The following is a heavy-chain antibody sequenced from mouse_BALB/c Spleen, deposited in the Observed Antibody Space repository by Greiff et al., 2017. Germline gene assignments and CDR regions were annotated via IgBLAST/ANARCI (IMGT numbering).Heavy chain of an antibody. D-gene: IGHD1-1*01. CDR2: ISYSGST. CDR3: ARRDYGRGFAY. Sequence: EVQLQQSGPGLVKPSQSLSLTCTVTGYSITSDYAWNWIRQFPGNKLEWMGYISYSGSTSYNPSLKSRISITRDTSKNQFFLQLNSVTTEDTATYYCARRDYGRGFAYWGQGTLVTVSA. CDR1: GYSITSDYA. V-gene: IGHV3-2*02. J-gene: IGHJ3*01.